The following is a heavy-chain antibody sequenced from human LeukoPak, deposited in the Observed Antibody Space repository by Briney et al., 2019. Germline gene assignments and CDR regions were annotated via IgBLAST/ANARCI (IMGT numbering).Heavy chain of an antibody. D-gene: IGHD3-10*01. CDR1: GYTFTGYY. CDR2: IIPIFGTA. Sequence: ASVKVSCKASGYTFTGYYMHWVRQAPGQGLEWMGGIIPIFGTANYAQKFQGRVTITADESTSTAYMELSSLRSEDTAVYYCARGVGYYYIQFDPWGQGTLVTVSS. J-gene: IGHJ5*02. V-gene: IGHV1-69*13. CDR3: ARGVGYYYIQFDP.